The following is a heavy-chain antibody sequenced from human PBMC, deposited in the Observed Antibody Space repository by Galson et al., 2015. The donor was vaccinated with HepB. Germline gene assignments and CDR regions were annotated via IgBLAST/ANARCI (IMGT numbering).Heavy chain of an antibody. V-gene: IGHV1-69*13. CDR1: GGTFSRYA. J-gene: IGHJ4*02. CDR2: IIPIFGTA. Sequence: SVKVSCKASGGTFSRYAISWVRQAPGQGLEWMGGIIPIFGTANYAQKFQGRVTITADESTSTAYMELSSLRSEDTAVYYCAGAPWYSGSYYGFDYWGQGTLVTVSS. D-gene: IGHD1-26*01. CDR3: AGAPWYSGSYYGFDY.